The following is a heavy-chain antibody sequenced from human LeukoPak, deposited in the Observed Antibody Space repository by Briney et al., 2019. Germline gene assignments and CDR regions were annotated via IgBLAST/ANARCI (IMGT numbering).Heavy chain of an antibody. D-gene: IGHD2-2*01. CDR1: GFTFSSYG. CDR2: IRYDGSNK. V-gene: IGHV3-30*02. Sequence: GGSLRLSCAASGFTFSSYGMHWVRQAPGKGLEWVAFIRYDGSNKYYADSVKGRFTISRDNSKNTLYLQMNSLRAEDTAVYYCAKDREDCSSTSCYGGWFDPWGQGTLVTVSS. CDR3: AKDREDCSSTSCYGGWFDP. J-gene: IGHJ5*02.